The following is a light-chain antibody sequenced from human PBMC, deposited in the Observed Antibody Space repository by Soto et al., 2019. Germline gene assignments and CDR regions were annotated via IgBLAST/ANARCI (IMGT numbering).Light chain of an antibody. CDR2: GVN. J-gene: IGLJ3*02. V-gene: IGLV2-14*01. CDR3: GSFTTSRIWV. CDR1: SSDFGDDKY. Sequence: QSVLTQPASVSGSPGQSITVSCTGSSSDFGDDKYVSWYQQQPGKGPNLLIYGVNSRPSGISNRFSGSKSGNTASLTISGLQVEDEAEYFCGSFTTSRIWVFGGGTKVTVL.